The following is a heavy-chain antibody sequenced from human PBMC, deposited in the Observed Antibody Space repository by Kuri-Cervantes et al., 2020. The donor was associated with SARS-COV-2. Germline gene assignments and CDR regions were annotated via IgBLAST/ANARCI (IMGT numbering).Heavy chain of an antibody. D-gene: IGHD3-3*01. Sequence: GGSLRLSCAASGFTFGGSAMHWVRQASGKGLEWVGRIRSKANSYATAYAASVKGRFTISRDDSKNTAYLQMNSLKTEDTAVYYCTTSYDFWSGYHNWFDPWAQGTLVTFPS. CDR1: GFTFGGSA. CDR2: IRSKANSYAT. CDR3: TTSYDFWSGYHNWFDP. V-gene: IGHV3-73*01. J-gene: IGHJ5*02.